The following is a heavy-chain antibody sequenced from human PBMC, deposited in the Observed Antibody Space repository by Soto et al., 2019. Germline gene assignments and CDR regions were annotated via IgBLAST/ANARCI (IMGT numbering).Heavy chain of an antibody. J-gene: IGHJ4*02. CDR2: IYYSGTT. V-gene: IGHV4-31*03. Sequence: SETLSLTCTVSGDSISGRGYYWSWIRQHPGKGLEWIGYIYYSGTTYYNLSLKSRVYMSVDTSTNQFSLKLGSVTAADTAVYYCTREKNSDSGGYYLDSWGQGTLVTVSS. CDR1: GDSISGRGYY. CDR3: TREKNSDSGGYYLDS. D-gene: IGHD3-22*01.